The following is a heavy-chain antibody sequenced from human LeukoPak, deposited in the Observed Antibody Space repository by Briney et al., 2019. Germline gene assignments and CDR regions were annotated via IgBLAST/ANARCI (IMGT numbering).Heavy chain of an antibody. CDR2: IDTAGDT. J-gene: IGHJ5*02. CDR1: GFTFSNYD. D-gene: IGHD6-19*01. V-gene: IGHV3-13*01. Sequence: GGSLRLSCAASGFTFSNYDMHWVRQATGKGLEWVSAIDTAGDTYYLGSVKGRFTISRENAKNFLYLQMNSLRAGDTAVYYCARRPYSSGWYHAAKPQKNDWFDPWGQGTLVTVSS. CDR3: ARRPYSSGWYHAAKPQKNDWFDP.